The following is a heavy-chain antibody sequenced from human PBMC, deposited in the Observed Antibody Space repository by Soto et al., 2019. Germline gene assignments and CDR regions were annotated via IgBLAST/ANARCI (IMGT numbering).Heavy chain of an antibody. CDR3: AKGPEYSSSWGDYYYGMDV. CDR1: GFTFSSYG. Sequence: LRLSCAASGFTFSSYGMHWVRQAPGKGLEWVAVISYDGSNKYYADSVKGRFTISRDNSKNTLYLQMNSLRAEDTAVYYCAKGPEYSSSWGDYYYGMDVWGQGTTVTVSS. CDR2: ISYDGSNK. V-gene: IGHV3-30*18. D-gene: IGHD6-13*01. J-gene: IGHJ6*02.